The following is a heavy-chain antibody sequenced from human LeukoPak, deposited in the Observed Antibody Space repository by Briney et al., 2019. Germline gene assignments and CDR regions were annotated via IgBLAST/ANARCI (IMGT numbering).Heavy chain of an antibody. CDR2: ISGSGDNT. CDR3: SKRSGYTTGWFFDF. Sequence: GGSLRLSCAASGFSFSSYAMSWVRQAPGKGLEWVSSISGSGDNTYYAESVKGRFTISRDNSKNTLFLQMNSLRAEDTAVFYCSKRSGYTTGWFFDFWGQGTLVTVSS. CDR1: GFSFSSYA. V-gene: IGHV3-23*01. J-gene: IGHJ4*02. D-gene: IGHD6-19*01.